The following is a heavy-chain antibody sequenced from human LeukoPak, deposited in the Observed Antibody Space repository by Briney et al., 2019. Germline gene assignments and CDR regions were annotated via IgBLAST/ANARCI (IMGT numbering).Heavy chain of an antibody. CDR1: GFTFSNAW. J-gene: IGHJ4*02. CDR3: TTGSSPSIAAAGTWVEVDY. Sequence: GGSLRLSCAASGFTFSNAWMSWVRQAPGKGLEWVGRIKSKTDGGTTDYAAPVKGRFTISRDDSKNTLYLQMNSLKTEDTAVYYCTTGSSPSIAAAGTWVEVDYWGQGTLVTVSS. CDR2: IKSKTDGGTT. V-gene: IGHV3-15*01. D-gene: IGHD6-13*01.